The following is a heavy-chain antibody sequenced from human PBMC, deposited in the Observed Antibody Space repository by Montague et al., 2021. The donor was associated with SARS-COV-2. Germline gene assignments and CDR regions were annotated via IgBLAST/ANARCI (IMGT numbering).Heavy chain of an antibody. D-gene: IGHD3-16*01. CDR2: LHHSGAT. J-gene: IGHJ4*02. CDR3: ACSLGGGYYWADYDFDY. V-gene: IGHV4-59*03. Sequence: SETLSLTCAVTGGSMSRYHWSWIRQPPGKGLEWIGNLHHSGATNYNPSLESRVTMSVDTSKNQFSLNLISMTAAATAGYFCACSLGGGYYWADYDFDYWGQGTPVTVSA. CDR1: GGSMSRYH.